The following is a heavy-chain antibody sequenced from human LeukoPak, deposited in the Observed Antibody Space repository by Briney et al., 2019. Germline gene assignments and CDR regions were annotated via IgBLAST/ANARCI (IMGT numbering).Heavy chain of an antibody. J-gene: IGHJ4*02. CDR3: AKGNDILTGSPFDY. V-gene: IGHV3-23*01. CDR2: ISGSGGST. D-gene: IGHD3-9*01. Sequence: GGSLRLSCAASGFTFSSYAMSWVRQAPGKGLEWDSAISGSGGSTYYADSVKGRFTISRDNSKNTLYLQMNSLRAEDTAVYYCAKGNDILTGSPFDYWGQGTLVTVSS. CDR1: GFTFSSYA.